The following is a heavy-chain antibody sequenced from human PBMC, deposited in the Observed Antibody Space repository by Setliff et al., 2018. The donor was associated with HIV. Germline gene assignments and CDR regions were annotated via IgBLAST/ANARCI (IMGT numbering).Heavy chain of an antibody. CDR2: INKSGST. D-gene: IGHD7-27*01. Sequence: SETLSLTCAVYGGSLSGFYWTWIRQSPGMGLEWIGEINKSGSTTYNPSLKIRVTMSVDTSKNQFSLNLRYVTAADTAVYYCARGAGLGIDYMDVWANGTTVTVSS. CDR1: GGSLSGFY. J-gene: IGHJ6*03. CDR3: ARGAGLGIDYMDV. V-gene: IGHV4-34*01.